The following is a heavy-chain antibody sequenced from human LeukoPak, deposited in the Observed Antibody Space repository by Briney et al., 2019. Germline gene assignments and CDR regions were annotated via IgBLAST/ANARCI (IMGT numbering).Heavy chain of an antibody. CDR3: ANGRDYYDSSGYYPPDGY. CDR1: GFTFSSYG. D-gene: IGHD3-22*01. V-gene: IGHV3-23*01. CDR2: ISGSGGST. Sequence: GGSLRLSCAASGFTFSSYGMTWVRQAPGKGLEWVSAISGSGGSTYYADSVKGRFTISRDNSTNTLYLQMNSLRAEDKAVYYCANGRDYYDSSGYYPPDGYWGQGTLVTVSS. J-gene: IGHJ4*02.